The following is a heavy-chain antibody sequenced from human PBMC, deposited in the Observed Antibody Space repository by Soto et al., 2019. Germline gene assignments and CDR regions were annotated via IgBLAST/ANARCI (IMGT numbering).Heavy chain of an antibody. CDR1: GFTFSRYR. Sequence: PGGSLRLSCAESGFTFSRYRMFWVRQAPGKGLEYVEGISSNGSTTYYANSVKGRFTISRDNSKNTLFLQMGSLRIEDMAVYYCASSRIRGVTSDAGDIWGQGTMVTVSS. J-gene: IGHJ3*02. D-gene: IGHD3-10*01. V-gene: IGHV3-64*01. CDR2: ISSNGSTT. CDR3: ASSRIRGVTSDAGDI.